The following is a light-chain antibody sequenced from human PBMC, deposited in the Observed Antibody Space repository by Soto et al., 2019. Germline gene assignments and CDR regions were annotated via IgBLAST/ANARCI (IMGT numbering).Light chain of an antibody. V-gene: IGKV3-20*01. CDR3: HQYGTSPRS. J-gene: IGKJ1*01. Sequence: EIGLTQSPGTLSLSPGERATLSCRASQSVNSGYLAWYQQNPGQAPRLLIYDTSTRATGIPDRFSGSGSGTDFTRTISRLEPEDFSVYYCHQYGTSPRSFGQGTKVDIK. CDR2: DTS. CDR1: QSVNSGY.